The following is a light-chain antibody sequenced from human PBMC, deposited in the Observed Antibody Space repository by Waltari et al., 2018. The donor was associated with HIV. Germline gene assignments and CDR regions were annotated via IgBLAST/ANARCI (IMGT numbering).Light chain of an antibody. CDR1: SFRSHY. V-gene: IGLV3-19*01. J-gene: IGLJ2*01. Sequence: SSELTQDPAVSVALGQTIRITCQGDSFRSHYENWYQQKPGQAPVLVLYGKNNRPSGIPDRFSGSSSGNTASLTITGAQAEDEADYYCNSRDSSGNHVLFGGGTRLTVL. CDR3: NSRDSSGNHVL. CDR2: GKN.